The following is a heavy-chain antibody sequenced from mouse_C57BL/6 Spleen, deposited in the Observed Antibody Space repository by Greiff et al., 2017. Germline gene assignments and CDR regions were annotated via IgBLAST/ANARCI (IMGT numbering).Heavy chain of an antibody. CDR1: GYTFTSYW. J-gene: IGHJ1*03. Sequence: QVQLKQPGAELVMPGASVKLSCKASGYTFTSYWMHWVKQRPGQGLEWIGEIDPSDSYTNYNQKFKGKATLTVDKSSSTAYMQLSSLTSEDSAVYYGARRVNEDDWDFDVWGTGTTVTVSS. V-gene: IGHV1-69*01. CDR3: ARRVNEDDWDFDV. CDR2: IDPSDSYT.